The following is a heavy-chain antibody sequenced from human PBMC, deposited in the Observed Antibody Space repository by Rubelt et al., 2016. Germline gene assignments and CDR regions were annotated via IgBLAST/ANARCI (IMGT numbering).Heavy chain of an antibody. CDR2: INHSGST. CDR1: GGSFSGYY. D-gene: IGHD2-2*01. Sequence: QVQLQQWGAGLLKPSETLSLTCAVYGGSFSGYYWSWIRQPPGKGLEWIGEINHSGSTNYNPSLKSRLTISVATSKNQFSLKLSSVTAADTVVYYCASVQVVPAAIGDDAFDIWGQGTMVTVSS. J-gene: IGHJ3*02. V-gene: IGHV4-34*01. CDR3: ASVQVVPAAIGDDAFDI.